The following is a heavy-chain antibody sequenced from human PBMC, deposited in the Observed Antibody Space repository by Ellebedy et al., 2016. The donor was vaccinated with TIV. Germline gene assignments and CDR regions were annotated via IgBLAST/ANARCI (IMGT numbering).Heavy chain of an antibody. D-gene: IGHD3-10*01. J-gene: IGHJ4*02. V-gene: IGHV1-69*06. Sequence: ASVKVSCKASGGTFSSYAISWVRQAPGQGLEWMGGIIPIFGTANYAQKFQGRVTITADKSTSTAYMELSSLRSEDTAVYYCARNYGSGSYYLFYFDYWGQGTLVTVSS. CDR3: ARNYGSGSYYLFYFDY. CDR1: GGTFSSYA. CDR2: IIPIFGTA.